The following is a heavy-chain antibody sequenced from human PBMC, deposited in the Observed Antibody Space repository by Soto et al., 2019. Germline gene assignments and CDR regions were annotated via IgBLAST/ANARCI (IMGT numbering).Heavy chain of an antibody. CDR1: GGTFSSYA. J-gene: IGHJ5*02. D-gene: IGHD3-3*01. Sequence: AAVKCSFKASGGTFSSYAISWVRQAPGQGLDCMGGIIPIFGTANYAQKFQGRVTITADESTSTAYLELRSLRSDDTAVYYCERHNGTTTAENWFDPWGQGTLVTVSS. CDR2: IIPIFGTA. V-gene: IGHV1-69*13. CDR3: ERHNGTTTAENWFDP.